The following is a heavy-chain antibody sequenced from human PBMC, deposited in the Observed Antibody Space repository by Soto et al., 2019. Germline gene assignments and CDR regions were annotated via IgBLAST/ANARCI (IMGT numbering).Heavy chain of an antibody. CDR2: IYYSGST. CDR1: GGSISSYY. CDR3: ALAGYYDVDY. V-gene: IGHV4-59*08. Sequence: SETLSLTCTVSGGSISSYYWSWIRQPPGKGLEWIGYIYYSGSTYYNTSLKSRVTISVDTSKNQFSLKLSSVTAADTAVYYCALAGYYDVDYWGQGTLVTVSS. D-gene: IGHD3-9*01. J-gene: IGHJ4*02.